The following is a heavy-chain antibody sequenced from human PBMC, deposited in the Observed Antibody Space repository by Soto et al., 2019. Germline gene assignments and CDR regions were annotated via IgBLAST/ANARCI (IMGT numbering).Heavy chain of an antibody. CDR3: AHIKVVADYYYYYGMDV. J-gene: IGHJ6*02. CDR2: IYWNDDK. CDR1: GFSLSTSGVG. D-gene: IGHD2-15*01. V-gene: IGHV2-5*01. Sequence: SGPTLVKPTQTLTLTCTFSGFSLSTSGVGVGWIRQPPGKALEWLALIYWNDDKRYSPSLKSRLTITKDTSKNQVVLTMTNMDPVDTATYYCAHIKVVADYYYYYGMDVWGQGTTVTVSS.